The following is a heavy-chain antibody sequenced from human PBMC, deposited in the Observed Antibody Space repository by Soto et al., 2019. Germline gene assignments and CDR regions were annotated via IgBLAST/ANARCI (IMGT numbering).Heavy chain of an antibody. CDR3: AKDYAYGGNTALEY. J-gene: IGHJ4*02. Sequence: QVQLVESGGGVVQPGRSLRLSCAASGFTFSSYGMHWVRQAPGKGLEWVAVISYDGSNKYYADSVKGRFTISRDNSKNTLYLQMNSLRAEDTAVYYCAKDYAYGGNTALEYWGQGTLVTVSS. CDR1: GFTFSSYG. CDR2: ISYDGSNK. V-gene: IGHV3-30*18. D-gene: IGHD4-17*01.